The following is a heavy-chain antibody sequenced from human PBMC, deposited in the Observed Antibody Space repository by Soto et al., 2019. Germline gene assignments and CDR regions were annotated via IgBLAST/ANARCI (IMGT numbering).Heavy chain of an antibody. CDR1: GFIFGDYE. CDR2: TSISGTII. CDR3: AREGGFDWFYP. V-gene: IGHV3-48*03. J-gene: IGHJ5*02. Sequence: GGSLRLSCEGSGFIFGDYEMNWVRQVPGKGLEWISYTSISGTIIHYADSVKGRFTISRDNAKNSVYLQMNSLRVEDTAIYYCAREGGFDWFYPWGQGTLVTVSS.